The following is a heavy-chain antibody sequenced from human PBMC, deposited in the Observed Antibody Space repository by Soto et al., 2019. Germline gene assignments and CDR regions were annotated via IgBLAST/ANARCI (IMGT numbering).Heavy chain of an antibody. Sequence: ASETLSLTCTVSGGSISSSSYYWGWIRQPPGKGLEWIGSIYYSGSTYYNPSLKSRVTISVDTSKSQFSLKLSSVTAADTAVYYCARHGPRSGGFGYYYYGMDVWGQGTTVTVSS. J-gene: IGHJ6*02. CDR3: ARHGPRSGGFGYYYYGMDV. V-gene: IGHV4-39*01. D-gene: IGHD3-10*01. CDR1: GGSISSSSYY. CDR2: IYYSGST.